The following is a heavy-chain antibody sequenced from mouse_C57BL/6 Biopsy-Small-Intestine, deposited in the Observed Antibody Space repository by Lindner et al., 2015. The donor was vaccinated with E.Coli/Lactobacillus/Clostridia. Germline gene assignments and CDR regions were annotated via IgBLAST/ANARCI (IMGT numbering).Heavy chain of an antibody. CDR3: ARERPALDY. V-gene: IGHV1-82*01. CDR1: GYAFSSSW. CDR2: IYPGDGDT. Sequence: VQLQESGPELVKPGASVKISCKASGYAFSSSWMNWVKQRPGKGLEWIGRIYPGDGDTNYNGKFKGKATLTADKSSSTAYMQLSSLTSEDSAVYFCARERPALDYWGQGTTLTVSS. J-gene: IGHJ2*01.